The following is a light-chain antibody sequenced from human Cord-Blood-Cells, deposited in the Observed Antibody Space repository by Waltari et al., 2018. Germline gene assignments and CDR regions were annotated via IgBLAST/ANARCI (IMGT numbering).Light chain of an antibody. CDR1: QSMSSD. CDR2: AVS. J-gene: IGKJ2*01. CDR3: QQSYSTPMYT. V-gene: IGKV1-39*01. Sequence: IQVTQSPSSLTASVGDRVVVACRASQSMSSDVNWYQQKPGKAPKLLIYAVSSLQSGVPSRFSGSGSGTDITLTISSMQPVDFATYYCQQSYSTPMYTFGQGTKLEIK.